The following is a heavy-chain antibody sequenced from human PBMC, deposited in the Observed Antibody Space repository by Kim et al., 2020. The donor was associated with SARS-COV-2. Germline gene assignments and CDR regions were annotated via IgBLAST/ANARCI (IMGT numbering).Heavy chain of an antibody. J-gene: IGHJ3*02. Sequence: GRFTISRDNSKNTLYLQMNSLRAEDTAVYYCARDITGTTLSGLWSDAFDIWGQGTMVTVSS. D-gene: IGHD1-7*01. CDR3: ARDITGTTLSGLWSDAFDI. V-gene: IGHV3-30*01.